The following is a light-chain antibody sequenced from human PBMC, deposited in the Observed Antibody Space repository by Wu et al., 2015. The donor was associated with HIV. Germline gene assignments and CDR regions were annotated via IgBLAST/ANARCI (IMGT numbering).Light chain of an antibody. CDR2: GTS. CDR1: QNVNSNY. CDR3: QQYRDRRLS. Sequence: EIVLTQSPGTLSLSPGKRATLSCRASQNVNSNYLAWYQQKPGQAPRLLISGTSSRATGIPDRFSGSGSGTEFTLTISSLQPEDVGMYYCQQYRDRRLSFGGGTRVQI. V-gene: IGKV3-20*01. J-gene: IGKJ4*01.